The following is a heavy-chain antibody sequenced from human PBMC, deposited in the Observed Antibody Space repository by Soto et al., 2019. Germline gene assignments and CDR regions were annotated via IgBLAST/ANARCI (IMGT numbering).Heavy chain of an antibody. V-gene: IGHV4-30-4*01. D-gene: IGHD2-2*01. Sequence: SETLSLTCTFSCGSIISGDYYWSWIRQPPGKGLEWIGYIYYSGSTYYNPSLKSRVTISVDTSKNQFSLKLSSVTAADTAVYYCARGGVKYQLLSRVYGMDVWGQGTTVTVSS. CDR1: CGSIISGDYY. CDR2: IYYSGST. J-gene: IGHJ6*02. CDR3: ARGGVKYQLLSRVYGMDV.